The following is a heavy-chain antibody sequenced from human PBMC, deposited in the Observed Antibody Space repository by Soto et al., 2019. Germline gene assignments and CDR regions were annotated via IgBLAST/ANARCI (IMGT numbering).Heavy chain of an antibody. V-gene: IGHV4-4*02. CDR1: GGSISSSNW. CDR3: ARSSAHVWDY. J-gene: IGHJ4*02. CDR2: IYHSGHT. D-gene: IGHD3-16*01. Sequence: SETQSLTCTVSGGSISSSNWWSWVRQPPGKGLEWIGEIYHSGHTNYSPSFKSRITISVDKSKNQFSLKLTSVTAADTAVYYWARSSAHVWDYWGQGTLGRVSA.